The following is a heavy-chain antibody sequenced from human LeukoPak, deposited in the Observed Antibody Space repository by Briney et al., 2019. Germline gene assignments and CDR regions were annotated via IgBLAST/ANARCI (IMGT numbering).Heavy chain of an antibody. CDR1: GFTVTSNY. CDR3: ARFAAGGSYYYMDV. J-gene: IGHJ6*03. Sequence: GGSLRLSCAASGFTVTSNYMSWVRQAPWKGLEWVSIIYSGGNTFYADSVKGRFTISRDNAKNSLYLQMNSLRADDTAVYYCARFAAGGSYYYMDVWGKGTTVTVSS. D-gene: IGHD6-25*01. CDR2: IYSGGNT. V-gene: IGHV3-66*01.